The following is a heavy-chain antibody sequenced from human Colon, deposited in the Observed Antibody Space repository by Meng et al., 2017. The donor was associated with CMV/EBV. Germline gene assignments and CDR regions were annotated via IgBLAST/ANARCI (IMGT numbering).Heavy chain of an antibody. CDR2: ISTDGSST. D-gene: IGHD2-2*01. V-gene: IGHV3-74*01. Sequence: GGSLRLSCAASGFTLRTYAMNWVRQAPGKGLIWVSRISTDGSSTTYADSVKGRFTISRDNAKNTLYLQMNSLRAEDTAVYYCARASRADCSSTSCYSWFDPWGQGTLVTVSS. CDR1: GFTLRTYA. J-gene: IGHJ5*02. CDR3: ARASRADCSSTSCYSWFDP.